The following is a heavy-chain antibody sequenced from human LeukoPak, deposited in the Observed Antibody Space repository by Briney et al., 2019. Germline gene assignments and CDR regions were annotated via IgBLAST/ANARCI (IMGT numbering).Heavy chain of an antibody. D-gene: IGHD1-26*01. CDR3: AKGWDPSL. J-gene: IGHJ4*02. V-gene: IGHV3-30*18. CDR2: ISYDGSNK. CDR1: GFTFSNYG. Sequence: GGSLRLSCAASGLASGFTFSNYGMHWVRQAPGKGLELVAVISYDGSNKYYADSVKGRFTISRDNSKNTLYLQMNSLRAEDTAVYYCAKGWDPSLWGLGTLVTVSS.